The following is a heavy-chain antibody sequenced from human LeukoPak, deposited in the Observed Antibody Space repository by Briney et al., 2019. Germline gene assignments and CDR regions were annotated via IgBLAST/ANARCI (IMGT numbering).Heavy chain of an antibody. J-gene: IGHJ1*01. D-gene: IGHD1-26*01. Sequence: PGGSLRLSCAASGFTVSSNYMSWVRQAPGKGLEWVSAISGSGGSTYYADSVKGRFTISRDNPKNTLYLQMNSLRAEDTAVYYCAKVGSVGATERYFQHWGQGTLVTVSS. V-gene: IGHV3-23*01. CDR2: ISGSGGST. CDR3: AKVGSVGATERYFQH. CDR1: GFTVSSNY.